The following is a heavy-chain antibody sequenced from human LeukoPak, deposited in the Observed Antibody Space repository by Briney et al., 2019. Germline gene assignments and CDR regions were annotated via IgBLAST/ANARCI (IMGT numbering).Heavy chain of an antibody. D-gene: IGHD2-15*01. CDR3: AKDWGYCSGGSCYSDAFDI. Sequence: GGSLRLSCAASGFTFSSYGMHWVRQAPGKGLEWVSAISGSGGSTYYADSVKGRFTISRDNSKNTLYLQMNSLRAEDTAVYYCAKDWGYCSGGSCYSDAFDIWGQGTMVTVSS. CDR1: GFTFSSYG. CDR2: ISGSGGST. V-gene: IGHV3-23*01. J-gene: IGHJ3*02.